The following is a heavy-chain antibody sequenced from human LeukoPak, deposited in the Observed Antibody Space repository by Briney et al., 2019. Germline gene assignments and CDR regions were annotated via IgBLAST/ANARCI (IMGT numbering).Heavy chain of an antibody. CDR1: GYTFTSNY. CDR2: ISPSGGST. Sequence: GASVKVSCKAFGYTFTSNYMHWVRQAPGQGPEWMGVISPSGGSTTYAQKFQGRVTLTRDMSTSTDYLELSSLRSDDTAVYYCAGAMVRGLGIFDFWGQGTLVTVSS. D-gene: IGHD3-10*01. V-gene: IGHV1-46*01. J-gene: IGHJ4*02. CDR3: AGAMVRGLGIFDF.